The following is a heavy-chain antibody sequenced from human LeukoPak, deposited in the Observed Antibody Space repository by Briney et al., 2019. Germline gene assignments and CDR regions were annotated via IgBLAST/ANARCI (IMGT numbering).Heavy chain of an antibody. CDR1: GGSISSYY. D-gene: IGHD5-18*01. CDR3: ARSGYSYDSAVYWNFDL. CDR2: VSYSGTT. Sequence: PSETLSLTRTVSGGSISSYYWTWIRQPPGKGLEWIGYVSYSGTTKYNPSLKSRVTMSVDMSKNRLSLRLTSVTAADTAVYYCARSGYSYDSAVYWNFDLWGRGTLVTVSS. V-gene: IGHV4-59*01. J-gene: IGHJ2*01.